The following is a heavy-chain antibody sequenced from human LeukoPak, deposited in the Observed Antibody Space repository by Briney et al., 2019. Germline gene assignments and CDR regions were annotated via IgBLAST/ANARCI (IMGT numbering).Heavy chain of an antibody. CDR1: GGSIRNYY. Sequence: SETLSLTCTASGGSIRNYYWSWIRQPPGKGLEWIGYIYYSGSTNYNPSLKSRVTISVDTSKNQFSLKLSSVTAADTAVYYCARVQGSSWFVFDYWGQGTLVTVSS. D-gene: IGHD6-13*01. J-gene: IGHJ4*02. CDR3: ARVQGSSWFVFDY. CDR2: IYYSGST. V-gene: IGHV4-59*08.